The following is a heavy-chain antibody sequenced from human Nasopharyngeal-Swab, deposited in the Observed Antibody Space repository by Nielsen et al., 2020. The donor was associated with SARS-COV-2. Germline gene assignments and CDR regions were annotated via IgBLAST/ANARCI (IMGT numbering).Heavy chain of an antibody. CDR1: GFAFSSNW. CDR2: ISSGGTYT. D-gene: IGHD4-17*01. CDR3: ARDAPAHYGAFY. Sequence: GGSLRLSCAASGFAFSSNWVHWVRQGPGKGLVWVSRISSGGTYTTYADSVKGRFSISRDSSKNTLYLQLDSLRGEDTAVYYCARDAPAHYGAFYWGRGTLVTVSS. V-gene: IGHV3-74*01. J-gene: IGHJ4*02.